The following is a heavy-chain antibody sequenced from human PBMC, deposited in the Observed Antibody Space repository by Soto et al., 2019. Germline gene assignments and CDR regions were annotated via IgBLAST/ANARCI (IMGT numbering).Heavy chain of an antibody. CDR1: AGSISSSNW. V-gene: IGHV4-4*02. Sequence: QVQLQESGPGPVKPSATLFLTCAVSAGSISSSNWCHWFRHPPGKGLDWIGEILPRGTTNYNPSLKSRVAISVDMSQNKLSLNLKSVTAAATAVYYCASVRQYCSGTSCYLDTCGQGTL. CDR3: ASVRQYCSGTSCYLDT. D-gene: IGHD2-2*01. J-gene: IGHJ5*01. CDR2: ILPRGTT.